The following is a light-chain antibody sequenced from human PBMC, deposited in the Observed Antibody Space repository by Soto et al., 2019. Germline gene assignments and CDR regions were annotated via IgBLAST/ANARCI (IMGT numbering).Light chain of an antibody. CDR3: QQYHDWPPYT. V-gene: IGKV3-15*01. J-gene: IGKJ2*01. Sequence: ETLMTQSPATLSVSPGERATLSCRASQSVSSNLAWYQQRPGQAPRLLIYRASIRATGIPARFSGSRSGTEFTLTISSLQSEDFAVYYCQQYHDWPPYTFGQGTKLEI. CDR1: QSVSSN. CDR2: RAS.